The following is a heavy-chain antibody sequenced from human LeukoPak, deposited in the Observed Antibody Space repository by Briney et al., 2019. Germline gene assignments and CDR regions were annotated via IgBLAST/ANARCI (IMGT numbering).Heavy chain of an antibody. Sequence: GGSLRLSCAASGFMFSSYWMSWVRQAPGKGLEWVADIKEDGSEKSYVDSVKGRFTISRDNAKNSLYLQMNSLRAEDTAVYYCARSMTTHAFDIWGQGTMVTVSS. CDR1: GFMFSSYW. D-gene: IGHD4-11*01. CDR3: ARSMTTHAFDI. V-gene: IGHV3-7*01. CDR2: IKEDGSEK. J-gene: IGHJ3*02.